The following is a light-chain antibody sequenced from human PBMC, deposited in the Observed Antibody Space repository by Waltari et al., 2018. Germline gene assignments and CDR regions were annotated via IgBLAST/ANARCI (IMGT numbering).Light chain of an antibody. CDR2: RND. V-gene: IGLV1-44*01. CDR1: CSNIGGNT. Sequence: QSALTQAPSASGTPGQTVTISCSGGCSNIGGNTVAWHQQHPGMPPTLRIYRNDQRPTNVPDRFSGSKSGTSASLAISGLRSEDEASYHCAAWDDSLNGWVFGGGTKLTVL. CDR3: AAWDDSLNGWV. J-gene: IGLJ3*02.